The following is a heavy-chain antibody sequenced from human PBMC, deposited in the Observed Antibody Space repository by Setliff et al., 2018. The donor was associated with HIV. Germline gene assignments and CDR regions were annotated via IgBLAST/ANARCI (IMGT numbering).Heavy chain of an antibody. Sequence: SETLSLTCTVSGGSSSSRSYYWGWIRQPPGKGLEWIGSIYSSGSTYNNPSLKSRLTISLDKSKNQFSLSLRSVTAADTAVYYCARAISAAGIAPFDFWGQGTLVTVSS. V-gene: IGHV4-39*07. CDR3: ARAISAAGIAPFDF. J-gene: IGHJ4*02. CDR2: IYSSGST. CDR1: GGSSSSRSYY. D-gene: IGHD6-13*01.